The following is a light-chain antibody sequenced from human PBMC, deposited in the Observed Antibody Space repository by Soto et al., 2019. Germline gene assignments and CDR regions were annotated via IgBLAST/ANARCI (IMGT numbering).Light chain of an antibody. Sequence: EIVLTQSPGTLSLSPGERATLSCGASQSVSRSYLAWYQQKPGQAPRLLIYGASSRATGVPDRFSGSGSATDCTLTISRLEPEDFAVYYCQQYDNSPSTFGQGTKLEIK. CDR3: QQYDNSPST. CDR1: QSVSRSY. CDR2: GAS. V-gene: IGKV3-20*01. J-gene: IGKJ2*01.